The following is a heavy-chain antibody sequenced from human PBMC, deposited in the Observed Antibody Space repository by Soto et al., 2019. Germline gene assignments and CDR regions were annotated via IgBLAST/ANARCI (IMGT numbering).Heavy chain of an antibody. CDR3: ARDYYDSSGFWLVAY. CDR1: GYTFTSYG. Sequence: ASVKVSCKASGYTFTSYGISWVRQAPGQGLEWMGWISAYNGNTNYAQKLQGRVTMTTDTSTSTVYMELSSLRSEDTAVYYCARDYYDSSGFWLVAYWGQGTLVTVSS. V-gene: IGHV1-18*01. J-gene: IGHJ4*02. D-gene: IGHD3-22*01. CDR2: ISAYNGNT.